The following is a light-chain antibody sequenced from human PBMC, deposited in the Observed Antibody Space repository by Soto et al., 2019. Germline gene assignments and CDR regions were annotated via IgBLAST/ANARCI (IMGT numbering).Light chain of an antibody. V-gene: IGLV2-14*01. Sequence: QSALTQPASVSGSPGQSITISCTGTSSDVGGYNYVSWYQQHPGTAPKLMIYDVSNRPSGVSNRFSGSKSGNAASLTISGLQAEDEDDYYWSSYTSRSSRVVFGGGTKLTVL. J-gene: IGLJ2*01. CDR2: DVS. CDR1: SSDVGGYNY. CDR3: SSYTSRSSRVV.